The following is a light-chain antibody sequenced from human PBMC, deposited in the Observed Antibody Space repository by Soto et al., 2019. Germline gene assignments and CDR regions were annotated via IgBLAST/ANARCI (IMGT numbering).Light chain of an antibody. CDR2: AVT. Sequence: QSALTQPRSVSGSPGQSVTISCTGTSCDVGGYNYVSWYQQYPGKAPKVMIYAVTKRPSGVPDRISGSKSGNTASLTISGLQAEDEADYYCCSYAGSYTHYVFGTGTKVTVL. CDR3: CSYAGSYTHYV. CDR1: SCDVGGYNY. V-gene: IGLV2-11*01. J-gene: IGLJ1*01.